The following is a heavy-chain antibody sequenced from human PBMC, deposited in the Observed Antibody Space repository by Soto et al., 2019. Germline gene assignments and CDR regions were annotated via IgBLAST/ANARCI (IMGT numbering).Heavy chain of an antibody. CDR2: IYWDDDK. D-gene: IGHD3-3*01. V-gene: IGHV2-5*02. CDR3: AHRVLRTVFGLVTTTAIYFDF. Sequence: QITLKESGPTVVKPTETLTLTCTFSGFSLTTSGLGVGWVRQSPGKAPEWLALIYWDDDKRYSTSLTSRLTITKDTSKNQVVLTMANVDPADTATYYCAHRVLRTVFGLVTTTAIYFDFWGQGTPVVVSS. J-gene: IGHJ4*02. CDR1: GFSLTTSGLG.